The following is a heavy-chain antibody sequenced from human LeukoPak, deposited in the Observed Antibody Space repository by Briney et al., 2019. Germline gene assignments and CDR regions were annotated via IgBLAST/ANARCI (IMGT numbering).Heavy chain of an antibody. CDR1: GFSSYS. J-gene: IGHJ4*02. D-gene: IGHD3-16*01. Sequence: GGSLRLSCAASGFSSYSLNWVRQAPGKGLEWVSSISSGSDYIYYADSVKGRFTISRDNAKNSLYLQMNSLRAEDTAIYCCARDPWGTHAYWGQGTLVTVSS. V-gene: IGHV3-21*01. CDR2: ISSGSDYI. CDR3: ARDPWGTHAY.